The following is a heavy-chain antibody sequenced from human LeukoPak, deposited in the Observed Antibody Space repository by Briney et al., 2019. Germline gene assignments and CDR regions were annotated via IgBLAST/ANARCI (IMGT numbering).Heavy chain of an antibody. D-gene: IGHD3-22*01. CDR2: IYYSGST. J-gene: IGHJ3*02. Sequence: SETLSLTCTVSGGSISSSSYYWGWIRQPPGKGLEWIGSIYYSGSTYYNPSLKSRVTISVDTSKNQFSLKLSSVTAADTAVYYCARRITMTRPWVGAFDIWGQGTMVTVSS. CDR1: GGSISSSSYY. CDR3: ARRITMTRPWVGAFDI. V-gene: IGHV4-39*01.